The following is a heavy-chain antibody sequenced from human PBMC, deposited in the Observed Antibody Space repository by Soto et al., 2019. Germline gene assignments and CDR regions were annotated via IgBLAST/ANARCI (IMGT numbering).Heavy chain of an antibody. CDR1: GFTFSSYA. CDR2: ISYDGSNK. CDR3: ARSTYYYDSSGAAFAY. J-gene: IGHJ4*02. Sequence: QVQLVESGGGVVQPGRSLRLSCAASGFTFSSYAMHWVRQAPGKGLEWVAVISYDGSNKYYADSVKGRFTISRDSSKNTLYLQMNCLRAEETGVYYCARSTYYYDSSGAAFAYWGQGTLVTVSS. D-gene: IGHD3-22*01. V-gene: IGHV3-30-3*01.